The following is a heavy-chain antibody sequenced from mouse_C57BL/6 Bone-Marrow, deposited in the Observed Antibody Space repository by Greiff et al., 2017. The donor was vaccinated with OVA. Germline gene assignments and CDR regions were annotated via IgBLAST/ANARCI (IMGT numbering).Heavy chain of an antibody. Sequence: QVQLQQSGAELVRPGASVTLSCKASGYTFTDYEMHWVKQTPVHGLEWIGAIDPETGGTAYNQKFKGKAILTADKSSSTAYMELRSLTSEDSAVYYCTRGPTNYYSKDYWGQVTTLTVSS. J-gene: IGHJ2*01. CDR3: TRGPTNYYSKDY. D-gene: IGHD2-5*01. V-gene: IGHV1-15*01. CDR1: GYTFTDYE. CDR2: IDPETGGT.